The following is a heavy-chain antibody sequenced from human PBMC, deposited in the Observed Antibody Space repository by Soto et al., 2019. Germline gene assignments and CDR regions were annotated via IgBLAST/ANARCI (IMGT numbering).Heavy chain of an antibody. V-gene: IGHV4-30-2*01. D-gene: IGHD1-1*01. CDR2: IYHSGST. Sequence: SETLSLTCAVSGGSISSGGYSWSWIRQPPGKGLEWIGYIYHSGSTYYNPSLKSRVTISVDRSKNQFSLKLSSVTAADTAVYYCARGPNWNYVYYGMDVWGQGTTVTVSS. CDR3: ARGPNWNYVYYGMDV. CDR1: GGSISSGGYS. J-gene: IGHJ6*02.